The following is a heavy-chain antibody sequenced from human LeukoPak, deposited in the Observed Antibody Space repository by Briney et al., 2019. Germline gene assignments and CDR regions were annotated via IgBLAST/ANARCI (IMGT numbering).Heavy chain of an antibody. CDR3: ARNLGVLYDEFWSGYYDY. D-gene: IGHD3-3*01. J-gene: IGHJ4*02. CDR1: GGTFSSYA. CDR2: IIPIFGTA. V-gene: IGHV1-69*13. Sequence: SVKVSCKASGGTFSSYAISWVRQAPGQGLEWMGGIIPIFGTANYAQKFQGRVTITADESTSTAYMELSSLRSEDTAVYYCARNLGVLYDEFWSGYYDYWGQGTLSPSPQ.